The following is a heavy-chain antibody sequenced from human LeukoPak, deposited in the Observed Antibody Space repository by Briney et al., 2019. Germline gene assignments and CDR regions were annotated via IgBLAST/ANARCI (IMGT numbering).Heavy chain of an antibody. CDR3: ARVNRYYYDSSGRPIDY. CDR1: GGSFSGYY. D-gene: IGHD3-22*01. Sequence: PSETLSLTCAVYGGSFSGYYWSWIRQPPGKRLEWLGEINHCGSTNLNPSLKSRVTISVDTSKNQFSLKLSSVTAADTAVYYCARVNRYYYDSSGRPIDYWGQGTLVTVSS. CDR2: INHCGST. J-gene: IGHJ4*02. V-gene: IGHV4-34*01.